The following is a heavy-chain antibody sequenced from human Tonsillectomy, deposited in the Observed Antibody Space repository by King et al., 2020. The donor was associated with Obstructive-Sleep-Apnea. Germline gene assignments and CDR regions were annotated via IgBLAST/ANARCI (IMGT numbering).Heavy chain of an antibody. CDR3: ARDGDGPPDGMDV. D-gene: IGHD5-24*01. Sequence: VQLVESGGGLVQPGGSLRLSCAASGFTVSSNYMSWVRQAPGKGLEGVSVIFSGGSTYYADSVKGRFTISIHNSKNTRYLQMNSLRAEDTAVYYCARDGDGPPDGMDVWGQGTTVTVSS. CDR1: GFTVSSNY. J-gene: IGHJ6*02. CDR2: IFSGGST. V-gene: IGHV3-53*04.